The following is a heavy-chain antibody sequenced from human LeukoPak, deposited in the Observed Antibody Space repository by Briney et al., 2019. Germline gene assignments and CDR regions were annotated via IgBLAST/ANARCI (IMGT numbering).Heavy chain of an antibody. CDR1: GGTFSSYA. J-gene: IGHJ5*02. CDR2: IIPIFGTA. CDR3: AREVSYWFDP. D-gene: IGHD3-16*02. Sequence: SVKVSCKASGGTFSSYAISWVQQAPGQGLEWMGGIIPIFGTANYAQKFQGRVTITADESTSTAYMELSSLRSEDTAVYYCAREVSYWFDPWGQGTLVTVSS. V-gene: IGHV1-69*13.